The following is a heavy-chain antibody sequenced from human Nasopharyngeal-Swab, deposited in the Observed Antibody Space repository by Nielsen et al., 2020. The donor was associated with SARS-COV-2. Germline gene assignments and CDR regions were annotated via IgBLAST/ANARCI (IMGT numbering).Heavy chain of an antibody. CDR2: IYYSGST. J-gene: IGHJ4*02. Sequence: SETLSLTCTVSGGSISSYYWSWIRQPPGKGLEWIGYIYYSGSTNYNPSLKSQVTISVDTSKNQFSLKLSSVTAADTAVYYCASSPYDFWSGYRFDYWGQGTLVTVSS. D-gene: IGHD3-3*01. V-gene: IGHV4-59*13. CDR3: ASSPYDFWSGYRFDY. CDR1: GGSISSYY.